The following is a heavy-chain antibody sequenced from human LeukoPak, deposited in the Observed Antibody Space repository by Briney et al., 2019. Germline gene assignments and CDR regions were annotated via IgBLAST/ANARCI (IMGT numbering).Heavy chain of an antibody. CDR3: AKDLSPLESNYYFDY. CDR1: GFIFSNYA. J-gene: IGHJ4*02. D-gene: IGHD1-7*01. Sequence: GGSLRLSCAASGFIFSNYAVSWVRQAPGKGPEWVSSISASGGNTDYADSVKGRFTISRDNSKNTLYLQMNSLRAEDTAVYYCAKDLSPLESNYYFDYWGQGTLVTVSS. CDR2: ISASGGNT. V-gene: IGHV3-23*01.